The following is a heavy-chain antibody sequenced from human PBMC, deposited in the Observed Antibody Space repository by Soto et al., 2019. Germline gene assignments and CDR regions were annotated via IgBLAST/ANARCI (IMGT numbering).Heavy chain of an antibody. J-gene: IGHJ4*02. CDR3: ARVLGYCSGTNCYPDY. V-gene: IGHV4-31*11. CDR2: IYYSGST. CDR1: GGSISRSGYY. Sequence: PSETLSLTCAVSGGSISRSGYYWSWIRQHPXKGLEWIGYIYYSGSTYYNPSLKSRVIISADTSKNQFSLKLSSVTAADTAVYYCARVLGYCSGTNCYPDYWGQGTLVTVSS. D-gene: IGHD2-15*01.